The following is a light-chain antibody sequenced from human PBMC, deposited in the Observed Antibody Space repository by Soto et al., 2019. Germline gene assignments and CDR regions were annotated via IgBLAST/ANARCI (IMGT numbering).Light chain of an antibody. CDR1: QSVSSD. J-gene: IGKJ4*01. CDR3: QQRSNWPLT. V-gene: IGKV3-11*01. Sequence: EIVLTQSPGTLSLSPGEGATLSCRASQSVSSDLAWYQQKPGQAPRLLIYDASNRATGIPARFSGSGSGTDFTLTISSLGPEDFAVYYCQQRSNWPLTFGGGTKVEIK. CDR2: DAS.